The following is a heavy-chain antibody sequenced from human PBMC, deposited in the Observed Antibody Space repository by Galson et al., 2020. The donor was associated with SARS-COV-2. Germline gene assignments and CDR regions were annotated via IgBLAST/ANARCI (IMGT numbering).Heavy chain of an antibody. V-gene: IGHV3-23*01. D-gene: IGHD6-13*01. CDR2: ISGSGGST. J-gene: IGHJ4*02. Sequence: GESLKISCAASGFTFSSYAMSWVRQAPGKGLEWVSGISGSGGSTYYADSVKGRLTITRDNSKNTVHLQMDSLRAEDTAVYYCAKFSMAGAGDYFDSWGQGTLVTVSS. CDR3: AKFSMAGAGDYFDS. CDR1: GFTFSSYA.